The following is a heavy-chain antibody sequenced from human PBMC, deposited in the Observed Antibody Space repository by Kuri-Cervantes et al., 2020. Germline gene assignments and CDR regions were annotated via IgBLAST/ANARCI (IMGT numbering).Heavy chain of an antibody. D-gene: IGHD6-19*01. V-gene: IGHV3-33*01. CDR2: IWFDGSKE. J-gene: IGHJ4*02. CDR3: ARQAVAGDIRRNYYFDY. CDR1: GFTFSSYA. Sequence: LSLTCAASGFTFSSYAMHWVRQAPGKGLEWVAIIWFDGSKEYYTDSVKGRFTISRDNSKNTLYLQMNGLRDEDTAMYYCARQAVAGDIRRNYYFDYWGRGTLVTVSS.